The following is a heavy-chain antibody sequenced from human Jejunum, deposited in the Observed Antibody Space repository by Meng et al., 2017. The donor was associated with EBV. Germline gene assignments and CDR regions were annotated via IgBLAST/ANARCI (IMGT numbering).Heavy chain of an antibody. CDR3: FDHAY. J-gene: IGHJ4*02. Sequence: EWQLVDCGGGLVTPGCSLSLSCVVSGFTFRNAWMSWVRQAPWKGLEWVGRIKRKIDGEATDYSAPVKGRFTISRDDSKNTVYLQMNSLKTEDTAVYYCFDHAYWGQGTLVTVSS. V-gene: IGHV3-15*01. CDR1: GFTFRNAW. CDR2: IKRKIDGEAT.